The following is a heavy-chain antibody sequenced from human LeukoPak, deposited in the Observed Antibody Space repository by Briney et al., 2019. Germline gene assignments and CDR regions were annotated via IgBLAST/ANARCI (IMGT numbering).Heavy chain of an antibody. CDR3: TRAVLLGTDFDY. Sequence: ASVKVSCKASGYTFTGYYIHWARQAPGQGLEWMGWINPNSGVTNYAQKFQGRVTMTRDTSISTAYMELSRLRSDDTAVYYCTRAVLLGTDFDYWGQGTLVTVSS. V-gene: IGHV1-2*02. CDR1: GYTFTGYY. D-gene: IGHD5-18*01. J-gene: IGHJ4*02. CDR2: INPNSGVT.